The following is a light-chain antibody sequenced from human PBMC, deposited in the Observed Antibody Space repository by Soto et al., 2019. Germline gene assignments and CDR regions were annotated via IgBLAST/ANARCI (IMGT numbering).Light chain of an antibody. Sequence: IAVTQKPTYLPVTPGEPASISCTSSQSLLHSNSNTDLAWYLQEPGQSPQLLIFLGSNRAPGVSDRFSGGGSGTHFTLNLSRVQAEDVGIYFCMQPLQIPITFGQGTRLEI. CDR3: MQPLQIPIT. V-gene: IGKV2-28*01. J-gene: IGKJ5*01. CDR2: LGS. CDR1: QSLLHSNSNTD.